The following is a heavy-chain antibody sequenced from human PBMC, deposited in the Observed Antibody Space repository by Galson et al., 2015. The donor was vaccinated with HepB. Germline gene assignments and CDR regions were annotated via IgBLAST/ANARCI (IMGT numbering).Heavy chain of an antibody. V-gene: IGHV2-70*01. D-gene: IGHD2-2*02. Sequence: PALVKPTQTLTLTCTFSGFSLSTSGMCVSWIRQPPGRALEWLALIHWDDDKYYNTSLKTRLTISKDTSKNQVVLTMTNMDPVDTATYYCARFYCSGTSCYTLGQYYFDYWGQGTLVTVS. J-gene: IGHJ4*02. CDR1: GFSLSTSGMC. CDR2: IHWDDDK. CDR3: ARFYCSGTSCYTLGQYYFDY.